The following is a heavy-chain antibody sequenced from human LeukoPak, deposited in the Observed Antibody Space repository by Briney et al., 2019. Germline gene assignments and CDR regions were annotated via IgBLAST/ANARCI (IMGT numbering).Heavy chain of an antibody. CDR3: ARGLDTAMDYGMDV. CDR1: GGSFSGYY. V-gene: IGHV4-34*01. D-gene: IGHD5-18*01. J-gene: IGHJ6*04. CDR2: INHSGST. Sequence: SETLSLTCAVCGGSFSGYYWSWIRQPPGKGLEWIGEINHSGSTNYNPSLKSRVTISVDTSKNQFSLKLSSVTAADTAVYYCARGLDTAMDYGMDVWGKGTTVTVSS.